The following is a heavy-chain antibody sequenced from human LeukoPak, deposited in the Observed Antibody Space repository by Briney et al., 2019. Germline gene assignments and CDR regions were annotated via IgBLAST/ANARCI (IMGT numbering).Heavy chain of an antibody. V-gene: IGHV3-48*03. D-gene: IGHD3-9*01. Sequence: PGGSLSLSCAASGFTFSSYEMNWVRQAPGKGLEWVSYISSSGSTIYYADSVKGRFTISRDNAKNSLYLQMNSLRAEDTAVYYCARGNDWLSHLVYWGQGTLVTVSS. J-gene: IGHJ4*02. CDR2: ISSSGSTI. CDR1: GFTFSSYE. CDR3: ARGNDWLSHLVY.